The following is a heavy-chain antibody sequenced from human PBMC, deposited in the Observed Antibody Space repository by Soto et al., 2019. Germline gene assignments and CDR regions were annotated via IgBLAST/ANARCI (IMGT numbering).Heavy chain of an antibody. CDR1: GYTFTSYD. CDR2: MNPNSGNT. Sequence: ASVKVSCKASGYTFTSYDINWVRQATGQGLEWVGWMNPNSGNTGYAQKFQGRVTMTRNTSISTAYMELSSLRSEDTAVYYCARDHDFWSYDALDIWGQGTMVTVSS. D-gene: IGHD3-3*01. J-gene: IGHJ3*02. V-gene: IGHV1-8*01. CDR3: ARDHDFWSYDALDI.